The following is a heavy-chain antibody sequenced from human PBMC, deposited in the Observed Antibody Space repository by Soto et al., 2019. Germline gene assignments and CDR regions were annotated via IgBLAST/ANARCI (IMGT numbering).Heavy chain of an antibody. CDR1: GFIFSEST. Sequence: GGSLRLSXPASGFIFSESTIYWVRQVPGKGLEAISAVSTSGRSTYYADSVKDRFTISRDNSKNTLFLQMGSLRPEDTAIYYCVKQAHGLDGVAFDYWGQGTQVTVSS. CDR3: VKQAHGLDGVAFDY. CDR2: VSTSGRST. D-gene: IGHD2-15*01. J-gene: IGHJ4*02. V-gene: IGHV3-64D*06.